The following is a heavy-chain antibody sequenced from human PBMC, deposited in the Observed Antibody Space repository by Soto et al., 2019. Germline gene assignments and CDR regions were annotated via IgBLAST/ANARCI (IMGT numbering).Heavy chain of an antibody. CDR1: GYTFTGYY. Sequence: ASVKVSCKASGYTFTGYYMHWVRQAPGQGLEWMGWINPNSGGTNYAQKFQGWVTMTRDTSISTAYMELSRLRSDDPAVYYCARGVLRFLEWPHDAFDIWGQGTMVTVSS. CDR2: INPNSGGT. CDR3: ARGVLRFLEWPHDAFDI. V-gene: IGHV1-2*04. D-gene: IGHD3-3*01. J-gene: IGHJ3*02.